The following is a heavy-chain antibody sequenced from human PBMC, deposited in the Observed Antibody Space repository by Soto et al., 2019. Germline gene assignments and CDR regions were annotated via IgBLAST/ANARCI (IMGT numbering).Heavy chain of an antibody. V-gene: IGHV3-23*01. J-gene: IGHJ3*02. CDR2: ILVGGST. CDR3: AKATATGGGAFDI. D-gene: IGHD2-8*02. CDR1: GFICSSYD. Sequence: PGGSLRLSCAASGFICSSYDMSWVRQAPGKGLEWVSTILVGGSTHYPDSVKGRFTISRDNSKNTVLLQMNSLTAGDTAVYYCAKATATGGGAFDICGQGTMVTVSS.